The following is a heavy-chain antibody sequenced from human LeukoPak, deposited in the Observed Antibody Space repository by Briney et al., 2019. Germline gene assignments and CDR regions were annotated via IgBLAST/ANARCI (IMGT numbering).Heavy chain of an antibody. CDR3: ARGVDSAIDW. D-gene: IGHD3-9*01. CDR1: GFTFSSYS. Sequence: GGSLRLSCAASGFTFSSYSMNWVRQAPGNGLEWVANINGDGRDKYYVGSVRGRFTISRDNADNALYLQMNSLRGDDTALYYCARGVDSAIDWWGQGTLVTVSS. CDR2: INGDGRDK. J-gene: IGHJ4*02. V-gene: IGHV3-7*01.